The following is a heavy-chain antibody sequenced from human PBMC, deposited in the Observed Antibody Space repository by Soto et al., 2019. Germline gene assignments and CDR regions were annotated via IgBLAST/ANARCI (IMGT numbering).Heavy chain of an antibody. CDR2: ISQDGTIA. D-gene: IGHD1-1*01. CDR3: LRDQRHWNEFADQ. Sequence: VQLVESGGGLVQPGGSLRLSCAASGFAFGSYWMHWVRQAPGKGLVWVSRISQDGTIATQADSVKGRFTNSRDNAKNTLYLQMNSLRADVTAVYYCLRDQRHWNEFADQWGQGTLVTVSS. J-gene: IGHJ4*02. CDR1: GFAFGSYW. V-gene: IGHV3-74*01.